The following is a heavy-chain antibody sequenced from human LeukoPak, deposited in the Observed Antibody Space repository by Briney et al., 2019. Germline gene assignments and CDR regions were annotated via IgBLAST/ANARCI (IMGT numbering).Heavy chain of an antibody. D-gene: IGHD4-23*01. CDR3: ARHFREGRGGNSRGPFDY. CDR1: GGSFSGYY. CDR2: INHSGST. J-gene: IGHJ4*02. V-gene: IGHV4-34*01. Sequence: PSETLSLTCAVYGGSFSGYYWSWIRQPPGKGMEWIGEINHSGSTNYNPSLKSRVTISVDTSKNQFSLKLSSVTAADTAVYYCARHFREGRGGNSRGPFDYWGQGTLVTVSS.